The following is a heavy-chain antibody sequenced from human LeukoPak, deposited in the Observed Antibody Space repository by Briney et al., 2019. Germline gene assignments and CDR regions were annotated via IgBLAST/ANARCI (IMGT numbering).Heavy chain of an antibody. J-gene: IGHJ2*01. CDR1: GFTFSSYE. CDR2: ISSSGSTI. V-gene: IGHV3-48*03. D-gene: IGHD6-13*01. Sequence: PGRSLRLSCAASGFTFSSYEMNWVRQAPGKGLEWVSFISSSGSTIYYADSVKGRFTISRDNAKNSLYLQMNSLRAEDTAVYYCARDYVGIAAAYWYFDLWGRGTLVTVSS. CDR3: ARDYVGIAAAYWYFDL.